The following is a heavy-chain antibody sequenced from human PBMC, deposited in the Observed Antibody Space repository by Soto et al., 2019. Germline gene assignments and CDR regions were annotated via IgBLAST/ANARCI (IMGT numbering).Heavy chain of an antibody. D-gene: IGHD4-17*01. CDR1: GFTFSSYG. V-gene: IGHV3-30*03. CDR3: AADYGGNGKGDYYYGMDV. Sequence: QVQLVESGGGVVQPGRSLRLSCAASGFTFSSYGMHWVRQATGKGLEWVAVISYDGSNKYYADSVKGRFTISRDNSKNTLYLQMNSLRDEDTAVYYCAADYGGNGKGDYYYGMDVWRQGTTVTVSS. J-gene: IGHJ6*02. CDR2: ISYDGSNK.